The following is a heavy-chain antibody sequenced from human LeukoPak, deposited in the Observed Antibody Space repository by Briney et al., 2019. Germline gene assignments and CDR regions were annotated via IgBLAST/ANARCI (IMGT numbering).Heavy chain of an antibody. CDR1: GGSISSSSYY. Sequence: SETLSLTCTVSGGSISSSSYYRGWIRQPPGKGLEWIGSIYYSGSTYYNPSLKSRVTISVDTSKNQFSLKLSSVTAADTAVYYCALGEPVSPYYYYYMDVWGKGTTVTVSS. V-gene: IGHV4-39*07. J-gene: IGHJ6*03. CDR3: ALGEPVSPYYYYYMDV. CDR2: IYYSGST. D-gene: IGHD3-16*01.